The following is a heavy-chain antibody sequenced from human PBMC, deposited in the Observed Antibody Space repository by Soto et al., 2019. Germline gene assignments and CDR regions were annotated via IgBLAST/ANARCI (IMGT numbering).Heavy chain of an antibody. D-gene: IGHD5-18*01. CDR2: IDPYDGTT. J-gene: IGHJ4*02. V-gene: IGHV1-46*01. CDR3: ARDIVAASTTTFRPRGQGYGNDY. CDR1: GYRFTSHY. Sequence: QVQLVQSGAEVRKPGTSVKVSCETSGYRFTSHYIHWVRQAPGQGLEWMGMIDPYDGTTTNAQRLKRRVTMTRDTSTTTDNMEMNSLTSEDTATYFCARDIVAASTTTFRPRGQGYGNDYWGPGTLVTVSS.